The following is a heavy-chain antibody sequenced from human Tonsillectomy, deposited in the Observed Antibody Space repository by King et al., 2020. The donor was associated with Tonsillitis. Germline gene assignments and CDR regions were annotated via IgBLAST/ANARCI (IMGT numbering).Heavy chain of an antibody. D-gene: IGHD1-26*01. CDR3: ARRQSIVGVTDY. V-gene: IGHV3-7*01. CDR1: GFTFSNYW. J-gene: IGHJ4*02. Sequence: VQLVESGGGLVQPGGSLRLSCAASGFTFSNYWMSWVRQAPGKGLEWVANIKRGGSEKYYVDSVKGRFTVSRDNAENSLYLQMNSLRAEDTALYYCARRQSIVGVTDYWGQGTLVTVSA. CDR2: IKRGGSEK.